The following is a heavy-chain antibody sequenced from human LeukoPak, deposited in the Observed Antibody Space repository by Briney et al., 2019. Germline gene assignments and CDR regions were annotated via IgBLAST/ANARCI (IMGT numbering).Heavy chain of an antibody. D-gene: IGHD2-15*01. V-gene: IGHV3-21*01. CDR2: ISSSSNYI. Sequence: PGGSLRLSCAASGFTFSSYNMNWLRQAPGKGLEWVSYISSSSNYIYYVDSVKGRFTISRDDAKNSLYLQMNSLRAEDTAVYYCARDLVVGARGAQGTLVTVSS. CDR3: ARDLVVGAR. CDR1: GFTFSSYN. J-gene: IGHJ4*02.